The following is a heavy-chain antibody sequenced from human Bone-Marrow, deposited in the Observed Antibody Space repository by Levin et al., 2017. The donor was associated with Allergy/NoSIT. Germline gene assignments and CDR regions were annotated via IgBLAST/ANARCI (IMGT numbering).Heavy chain of an antibody. V-gene: IGHV3-9*01. CDR3: AKDMTAVAGKYYFDY. CDR1: GFTFDDYA. CDR2: ISWNSGSI. Sequence: SLKISCAASGFTFDDYAMHWVRQAPGKGLEWVSGISWNSGSIGYADSVKGRFTISRDNAKNSLYLQMNSLRAEDTALYYCAKDMTAVAGKYYFDYWGQGTLVTVSS. D-gene: IGHD6-19*01. J-gene: IGHJ4*02.